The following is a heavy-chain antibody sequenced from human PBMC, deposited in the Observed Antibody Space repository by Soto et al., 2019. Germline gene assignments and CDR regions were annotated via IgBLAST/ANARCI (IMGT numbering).Heavy chain of an antibody. D-gene: IGHD2-2*02. J-gene: IGHJ4*02. CDR1: GFTFSSYA. V-gene: IGHV3-23*01. CDR2: ISGSGGST. Sequence: PGGSLRLSCAASGFTFSSYAMSWVRQAPGKGLEWVSAISGSGGSTYYADSVKGRFTISRDNSKNTLYLQMNSLRAEDTAVYYCAKDRHCSSTSCYKRSLDYWGQGTLVTVSS. CDR3: AKDRHCSSTSCYKRSLDY.